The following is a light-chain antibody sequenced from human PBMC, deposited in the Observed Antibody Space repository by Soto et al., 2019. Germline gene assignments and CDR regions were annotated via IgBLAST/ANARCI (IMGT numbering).Light chain of an antibody. CDR1: QSISSLS. CDR3: QQFGSSSIT. CDR2: GAS. V-gene: IGKV3-20*01. Sequence: ESVLTQSPDTLSLSPGERVTLSCRASQSISSLSLAWYQQKPGQAPRLLIYGASSRATGIPDRFSGSGSGTDFTLSISRLEPEDFAVYYCQQFGSSSITFGQGTRLESK. J-gene: IGKJ5*01.